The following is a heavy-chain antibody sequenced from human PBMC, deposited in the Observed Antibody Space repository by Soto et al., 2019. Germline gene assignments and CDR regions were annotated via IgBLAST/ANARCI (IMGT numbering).Heavy chain of an antibody. J-gene: IGHJ4*02. Sequence: QVQLVQSGAEVKKPGSSVKVSCKASGGTFSSYAISWVRQAPGQGLEWMGGIIPIFGTANYAQKFQGRVTITADESTSTAYMELSSLRSEDTAVYYCVSTARGRDGYLPIDYWGQGTLVTVSS. V-gene: IGHV1-69*12. CDR2: IIPIFGTA. D-gene: IGHD5-12*01. CDR1: GGTFSSYA. CDR3: VSTARGRDGYLPIDY.